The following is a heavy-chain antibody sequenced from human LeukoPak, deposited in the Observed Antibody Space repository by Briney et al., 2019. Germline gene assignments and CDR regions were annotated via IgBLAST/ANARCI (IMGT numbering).Heavy chain of an antibody. V-gene: IGHV4-39*01. CDR3: ARVFPYSSSWYGPLFYGMDV. Sequence: SETLSLTCTVSGGSISSSSYYWGWIRQPPGKGLEWIGSIYYSGSTYYNPSLKSRVTISVDTSKNQFPLKLSSVTAADTAVYYCARVFPYSSSWYGPLFYGMDVWGQGTTVTVPS. CDR2: IYYSGST. J-gene: IGHJ6*02. CDR1: GGSISSSSYY. D-gene: IGHD6-13*01.